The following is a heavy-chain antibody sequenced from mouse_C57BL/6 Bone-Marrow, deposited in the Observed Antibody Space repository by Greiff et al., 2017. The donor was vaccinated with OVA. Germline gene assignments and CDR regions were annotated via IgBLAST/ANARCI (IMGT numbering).Heavy chain of an antibody. CDR1: GYTFTSYD. J-gene: IGHJ1*03. CDR3: ARLLLRVYFDV. Sequence: QVQLQQSGPELVKPGASVKLSCKASGYTFTSYDINWVKQRPGQGLEWLGWIYPRDGSTKYNEKFKGKATLTVDTSSSTAYMELHSLTSEDSAVYFCARLLLRVYFDVWGTGTTVTVSS. CDR2: IYPRDGST. V-gene: IGHV1-85*01. D-gene: IGHD1-1*01.